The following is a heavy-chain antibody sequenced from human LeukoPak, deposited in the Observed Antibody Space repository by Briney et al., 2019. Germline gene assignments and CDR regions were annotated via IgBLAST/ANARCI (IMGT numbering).Heavy chain of an antibody. V-gene: IGHV1-2*02. CDR3: ARGVTASRRREFDP. D-gene: IGHD5-18*01. CDR1: GYTFTGYY. Sequence: ASVKVSCKASGYTFTGYYMHWVRQAPGQGLEWMGWINPNSGGTNYAQKLQGRVTMTRDTSISTAYMELSRLRSDDTAVYYCARGVTASRRREFDPWGQGTLVTVSS. J-gene: IGHJ5*02. CDR2: INPNSGGT.